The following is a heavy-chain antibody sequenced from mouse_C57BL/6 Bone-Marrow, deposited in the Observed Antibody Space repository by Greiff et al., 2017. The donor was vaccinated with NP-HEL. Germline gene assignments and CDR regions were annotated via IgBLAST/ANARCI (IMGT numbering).Heavy chain of an antibody. V-gene: IGHV1-81*01. J-gene: IGHJ4*01. D-gene: IGHD1-1*02. Sequence: VQLQQSGAELARPGASVKLSCKASGYTFTSYGISWVKQSTGQGLEWIGEIYPRSGNTYYNEKFKGKATLTADKSSSTAYMELRSLTSEDSAVYFCARRGYGAMDYWGQGTSVTVSS. CDR2: IYPRSGNT. CDR3: ARRGYGAMDY. CDR1: GYTFTSYG.